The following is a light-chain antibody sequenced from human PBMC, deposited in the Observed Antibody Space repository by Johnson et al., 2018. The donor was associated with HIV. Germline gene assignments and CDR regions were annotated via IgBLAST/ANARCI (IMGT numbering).Light chain of an antibody. CDR2: EKN. Sequence: QSVLTQPPSVSAAPGQKVTISCSGTSSNVGNNYVSWYQQFPGTAPKLLIYEKNKRPSGIPDRFSASKSGTSATLAITGLQTGDEADYYCGTWDSSLSVHYVFGTGAKGTVL. CDR3: GTWDSSLSVHYV. CDR1: SSNVGNNY. V-gene: IGLV1-51*02. J-gene: IGLJ1*01.